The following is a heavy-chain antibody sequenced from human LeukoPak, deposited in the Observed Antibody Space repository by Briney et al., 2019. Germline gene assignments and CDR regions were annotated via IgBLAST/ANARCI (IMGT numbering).Heavy chain of an antibody. J-gene: IGHJ4*02. V-gene: IGHV3-48*01. D-gene: IGHD2-21*02. CDR2: ISSSSSTI. Sequence: PGGSLRLSCAASGFTFSSYSMNWVRQAPGKGLEWVSYISSSSSTIYYADSVKGRFTISRDNSKNTLYLQMNSLKTEDTAMYYCTTDHIVVVTAIDDYWGQGTLVTVSS. CDR3: TTDHIVVVTAIDDY. CDR1: GFTFSSYS.